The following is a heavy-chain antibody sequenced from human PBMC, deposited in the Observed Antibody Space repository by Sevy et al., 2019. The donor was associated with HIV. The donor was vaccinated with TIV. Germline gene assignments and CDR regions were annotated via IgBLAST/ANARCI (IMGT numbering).Heavy chain of an antibody. CDR1: GFSFTSYW. J-gene: IGHJ4*02. V-gene: IGHV3-7*01. CDR2: INQVGTEK. Sequence: GGSLRLSCAASGFSFTSYWMSWVRQTPEKGLEWVANINQVGTEKNYVDSVKGRFTISRDNAKNSLYLQMNSLKGEDTAVYYCARDYAEFDFWGQGTLVTVSS. D-gene: IGHD3-16*01. CDR3: ARDYAEFDF.